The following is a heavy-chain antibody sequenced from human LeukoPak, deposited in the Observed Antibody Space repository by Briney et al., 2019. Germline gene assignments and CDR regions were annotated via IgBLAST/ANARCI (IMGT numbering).Heavy chain of an antibody. V-gene: IGHV4-34*01. J-gene: IGHJ4*02. CDR3: ARYYGDSPPIDY. D-gene: IGHD4-17*01. CDR1: GGSFSGYY. Sequence: SETLSLTCAVYGGSFSGYYWSWIRQPPGKGLEWIGEINHSGSTNYNPSLKSRVTISVDTSKNQFSLKLSSATAADTAVYYCARYYGDSPPIDYWGQGTLVTVSS. CDR2: INHSGST.